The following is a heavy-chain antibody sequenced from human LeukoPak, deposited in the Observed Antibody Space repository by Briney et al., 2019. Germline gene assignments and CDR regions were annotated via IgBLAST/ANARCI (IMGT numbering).Heavy chain of an antibody. Sequence: PSETLSLTCTVSGGSISSYYWSWIRQPPGKGLEWIGYIYYSGSTNYNPSLKSRVTISVDTSKNQFSLKLSSVTAADTAVYYCARFCGGDCRDAFDIWGQGTMVTVSS. D-gene: IGHD2-21*01. V-gene: IGHV4-59*01. CDR1: GGSISSYY. J-gene: IGHJ3*02. CDR3: ARFCGGDCRDAFDI. CDR2: IYYSGST.